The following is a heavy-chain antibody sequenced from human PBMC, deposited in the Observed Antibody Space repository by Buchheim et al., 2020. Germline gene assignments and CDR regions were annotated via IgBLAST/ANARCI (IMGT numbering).Heavy chain of an antibody. D-gene: IGHD3-22*01. CDR1: GGSIGSGGYS. J-gene: IGHJ3*02. Sequence: QLQLQESGSGLVKPSQTLPLTCAVSGGSIGSGGYSWSWIRQPPGKGLEWIGYIYHSGSTYYNPSLKSRVTLSVDRSKNQFSLKLSSVTAADTAVYYCARSYSSGYYQRRGDAFDIWGQGT. V-gene: IGHV4-30-2*01. CDR3: ARSYSSGYYQRRGDAFDI. CDR2: IYHSGST.